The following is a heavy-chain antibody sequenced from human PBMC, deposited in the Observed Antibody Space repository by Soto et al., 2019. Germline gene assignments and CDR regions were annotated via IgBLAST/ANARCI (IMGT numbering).Heavy chain of an antibody. CDR2: TYYRSKWYN. CDR1: GDSVSSNSAG. D-gene: IGHD1-1*01. Sequence: PSQTLLLTCDISGDSVSSNSAGWNWIRQTPSRGLEWLGRTYYRSKWYNNYAVSVKSRVSVNPDTAKNQFSLQLNSVTPEDTAVYYCARGSWDDVSGHYYMDVWGKGTTVTVSS. CDR3: ARGSWDDVSGHYYMDV. V-gene: IGHV6-1*01. J-gene: IGHJ6*03.